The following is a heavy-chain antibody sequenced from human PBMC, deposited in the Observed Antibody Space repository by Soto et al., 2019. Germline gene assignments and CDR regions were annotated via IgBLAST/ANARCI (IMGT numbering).Heavy chain of an antibody. D-gene: IGHD3-10*01. CDR1: GYTFTSYG. CDR2: ISGYNGNT. CDR3: ARDPMVRGAPRAFDI. J-gene: IGHJ3*02. Sequence: QVQLVQSGAEVKKPGASVKVSCKASGYTFTSYGISWVRQAPGQGLEWMGWISGYNGNTNYAQKPPVRVTRXXDXYXXTAYMERRSMRSDDTAVYYCARDPMVRGAPRAFDIWGQGTMVTGSS. V-gene: IGHV1-18*01.